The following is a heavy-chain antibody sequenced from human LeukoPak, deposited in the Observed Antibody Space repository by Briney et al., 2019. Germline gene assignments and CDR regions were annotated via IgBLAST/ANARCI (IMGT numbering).Heavy chain of an antibody. CDR2: IYYSGSA. CDR3: ARAGGVKTAALDLDY. CDR1: GGSISSGDYY. Sequence: SETLSLTCTVSGGSISSGDYYWSWIRQPPGKGLEWIGNIYYSGSANHNPSLKSRVTISRDTSKNQFSLKLTSVTTADTAVYYCARAGGVKTAALDLDYWGQGTLVTVSS. J-gene: IGHJ4*02. V-gene: IGHV4-61*08. D-gene: IGHD6-25*01.